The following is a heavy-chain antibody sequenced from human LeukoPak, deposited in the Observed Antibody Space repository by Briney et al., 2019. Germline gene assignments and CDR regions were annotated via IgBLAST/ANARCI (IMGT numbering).Heavy chain of an antibody. D-gene: IGHD4-11*01. CDR1: GGSISSSNW. Sequence: PSGTLSLTCAVSGGSISSSNWWSWVRQPPGKGLEWIGYIYHSGSTYYNPSLKSRVTISVDRSKNQFSLKLSSVTAADTAVYYCASHFDDYSNSPEYTFDYWGQGTLVTVSS. CDR3: ASHFDDYSNSPEYTFDY. CDR2: IYHSGST. J-gene: IGHJ4*02. V-gene: IGHV4-4*02.